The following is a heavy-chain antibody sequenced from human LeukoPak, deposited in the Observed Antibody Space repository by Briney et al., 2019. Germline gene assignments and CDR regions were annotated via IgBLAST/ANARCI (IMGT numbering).Heavy chain of an antibody. J-gene: IGHJ4*02. CDR3: TKGITGKTWVFDY. D-gene: IGHD1-20*01. CDR1: GGSISSNY. CDR2: IYYSGTT. V-gene: IGHV4-59*01. Sequence: PSETLSLTCTVSGGSISSNYWNWIRQPPGKGLEWIGHIYYSGTTNYNPSLKSRVTMSVDTSKTHFSLKLSSVTAADTAVYYCTKGITGKTWVFDYWGQGSLVTVSS.